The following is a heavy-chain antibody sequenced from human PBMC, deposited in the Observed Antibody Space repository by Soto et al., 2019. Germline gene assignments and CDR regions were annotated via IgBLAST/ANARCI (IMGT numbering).Heavy chain of an antibody. CDR1: NETLTTYG. CDR2: VSGYSGHS. Sequence: QVHLVQSGAEVKKPGASVKVSCKASNETLTTYGISWVRQAPGQELEWMGWVSGYSGHSSSAQEFQDRVIMTTDTSTNTAYMELRSLTSDDSAVYFCARDSSSSGYYYGMDVWGQGTTVTVSS. CDR3: ARDSSSSGYYYGMDV. V-gene: IGHV1-18*01. D-gene: IGHD6-6*01. J-gene: IGHJ6*02.